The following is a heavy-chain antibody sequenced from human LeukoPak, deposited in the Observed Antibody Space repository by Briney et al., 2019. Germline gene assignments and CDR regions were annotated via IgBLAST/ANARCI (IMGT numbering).Heavy chain of an antibody. J-gene: IGHJ4*02. CDR3: ARALGS. D-gene: IGHD2-15*01. CDR1: GFTFSSYA. CDR2: ISYDGSNK. Sequence: SGGSLRLSCAASGFTFSSYAMHWVRQAPGKGLEWVAVISYDGSNKYYADSVKGRFTISRDNSKNTLYLQMNSLRAEDTAVYYCARALGSWGQGTLVTVSS. V-gene: IGHV3-30*04.